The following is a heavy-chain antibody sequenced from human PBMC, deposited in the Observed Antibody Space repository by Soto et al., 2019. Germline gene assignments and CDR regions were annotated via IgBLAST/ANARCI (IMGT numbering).Heavy chain of an antibody. Sequence: QVQLVESGGGVVQPGRSLRLSCAASGFTFSSYGMHWVRQAPGKGLEWVAVISYDGSSKYYADSVKGRFTFSRDNSKNTLYLQMNSLRAEDTAVYYCATHTVTNPYYCGQGTLVTVSA. CDR3: ATHTVTNPYY. V-gene: IGHV3-30*03. D-gene: IGHD4-17*01. CDR1: GFTFSSYG. CDR2: ISYDGSSK. J-gene: IGHJ4*02.